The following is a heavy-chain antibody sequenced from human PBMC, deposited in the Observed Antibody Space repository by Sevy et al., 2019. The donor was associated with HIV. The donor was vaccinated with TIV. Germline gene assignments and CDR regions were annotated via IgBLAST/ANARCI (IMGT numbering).Heavy chain of an antibody. Sequence: GGSLRLSCAASGFTFSSYGMHWVRQAPGKGLEWVANIKQDGGAQYYVDSVKGRFAISRDNAKNSLFLQMNSLRVEDTAVYYCARSTNSAALDYWGQGTPVTVSS. J-gene: IGHJ4*02. D-gene: IGHD2-2*01. V-gene: IGHV3-7*01. CDR2: IKQDGGAQ. CDR1: GFTFSSYG. CDR3: ARSTNSAALDY.